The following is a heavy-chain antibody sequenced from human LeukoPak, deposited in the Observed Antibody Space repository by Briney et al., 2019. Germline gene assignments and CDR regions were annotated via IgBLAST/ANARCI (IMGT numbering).Heavy chain of an antibody. D-gene: IGHD3-10*01. V-gene: IGHV4-61*02. Sequence: PSETLSLTCTVSGDSISSGNYYWSWIRQPAGKGLEWIGRIYTSGSTNYNPFLKSRVTISVDTSKNQFPLKLSSVTAADTAVYYCARPKGSGSYYNRWFDPWGQGTLVTVSS. J-gene: IGHJ5*02. CDR3: ARPKGSGSYYNRWFDP. CDR1: GDSISSGNYY. CDR2: IYTSGST.